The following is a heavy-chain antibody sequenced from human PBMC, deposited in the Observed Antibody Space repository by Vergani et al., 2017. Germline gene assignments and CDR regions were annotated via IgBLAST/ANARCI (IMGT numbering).Heavy chain of an antibody. CDR2: IYYSGST. J-gene: IGHJ4*02. CDR1: GGSISSSSYY. D-gene: IGHD4-11*01. V-gene: IGHV4-39*01. Sequence: QLQLQESGPGLVKPSETLSLTCTVSGGSISSSSYYWGWIRQPPGKGLEWIGSIYYSGSTYYNPSLKSRVTISVDTSKNQFSLKLSSVTAADTAVYYCARLSRNYISTPFDYWGQGTLVTVSS. CDR3: ARLSRNYISTPFDY.